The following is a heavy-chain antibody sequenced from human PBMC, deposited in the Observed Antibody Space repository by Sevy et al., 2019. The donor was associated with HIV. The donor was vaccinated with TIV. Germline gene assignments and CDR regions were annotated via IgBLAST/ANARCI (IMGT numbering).Heavy chain of an antibody. CDR2: ISGSGGST. Sequence: GGSLRLSCAASGFTFSSYAMSWVRQAPGKGLEWVSAISGSGGSTYYADSVKGRFTTSRDNSKNTLYLQMNSLRAEDTAVYYCAGYSSGWYGGIFDYWGQGTLVTVSS. V-gene: IGHV3-23*01. CDR1: GFTFSSYA. J-gene: IGHJ4*02. D-gene: IGHD6-19*01. CDR3: AGYSSGWYGGIFDY.